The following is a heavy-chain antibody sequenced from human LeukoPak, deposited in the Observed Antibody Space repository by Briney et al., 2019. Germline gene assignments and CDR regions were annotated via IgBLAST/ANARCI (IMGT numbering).Heavy chain of an antibody. V-gene: IGHV4-28*03. CDR2: IYTSGST. Sequence: ETLSLTCAVSSYSISSNNWWGWIRQPPGKGLEWIGRIYTSGSTNYNPSLKGRVTISVDTSKNQFSLKLISVTAADTAVYYCARAYSSSWYYFDYWGQGTLVTVSS. J-gene: IGHJ4*02. D-gene: IGHD6-13*01. CDR1: SYSISSNNW. CDR3: ARAYSSSWYYFDY.